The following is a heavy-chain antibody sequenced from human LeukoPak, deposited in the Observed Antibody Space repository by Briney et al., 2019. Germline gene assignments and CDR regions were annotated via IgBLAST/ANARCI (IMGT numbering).Heavy chain of an antibody. V-gene: IGHV1-8*01. D-gene: IGHD6-6*01. CDR2: MNPNSAST. Sequence: ASVKVSCKSSGYTFTSYDINWVRQATGQGLEWMGWMNPNSASTGYAQKFQGRVTMTRNTSISTAYMELSSLRSEDTAVYYCARGRGQLVRTGFDYWGQGTLVTVSS. CDR3: ARGRGQLVRTGFDY. CDR1: GYTFTSYD. J-gene: IGHJ4*02.